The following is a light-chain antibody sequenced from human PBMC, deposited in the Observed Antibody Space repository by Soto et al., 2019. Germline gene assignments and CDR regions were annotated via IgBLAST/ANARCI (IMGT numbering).Light chain of an antibody. Sequence: DIQMTQSPSSLSASIGDRVTITCRASQTISSWLAWYEQTQGKAPKVXIYDASILESGVPSRFSCSGAGAECTRTISSLQPDDVEADYCPQYNSYSSTFGQGTKVDIK. V-gene: IGKV1-5*01. CDR3: PQYNSYSST. J-gene: IGKJ1*01. CDR1: QTISSW. CDR2: DAS.